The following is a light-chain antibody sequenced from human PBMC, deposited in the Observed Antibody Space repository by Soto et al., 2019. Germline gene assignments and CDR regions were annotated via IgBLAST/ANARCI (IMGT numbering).Light chain of an antibody. CDR1: SGSIASYY. CDR3: QSYDSRNVV. CDR2: EDN. Sequence: NFMLTQPHSVSESPGKTVTISCTRSSGSIASYYVQWYQQRPGSAPTTVIYEDNLRPSGVPDRFSGSIDSSSNSASLIISGLKTEDEADYYCQSYDSRNVVFGGGTQLTVL. V-gene: IGLV6-57*03. J-gene: IGLJ2*01.